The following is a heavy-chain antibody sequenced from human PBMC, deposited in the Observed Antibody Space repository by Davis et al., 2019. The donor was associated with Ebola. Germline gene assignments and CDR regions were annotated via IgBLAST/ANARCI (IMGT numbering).Heavy chain of an antibody. V-gene: IGHV4-34*01. CDR2: INHSGST. CDR1: GGSFSGYY. D-gene: IGHD6-13*01. J-gene: IGHJ6*02. Sequence: MPSETLSLTCAVYGGSFSGYYWSWIRQPPGKGLEWIGEINHSGSTDYNPSLKSRVTISVDTSKNQFSLKLSSVTAADTAVYYCARGRIIVYSSSWHYYYYGMDVWGQGTTVTVSS. CDR3: ARGRIIVYSSSWHYYYYGMDV.